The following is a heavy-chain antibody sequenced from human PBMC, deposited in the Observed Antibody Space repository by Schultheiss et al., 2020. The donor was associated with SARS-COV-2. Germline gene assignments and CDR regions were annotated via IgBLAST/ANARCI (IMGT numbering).Heavy chain of an antibody. Sequence: GESLKISCVDSGFTFRNYAMSWVRQAPGKGLEWVSGINWNGGSTGYADSVKGRFTISRDNSKNTLYLQMNSLRAEDTAVYYCARPNYDFWSGYQWYYFDYWGQGTLVTVSS. CDR1: GFTFRNYA. CDR3: ARPNYDFWSGYQWYYFDY. V-gene: IGHV3-20*04. CDR2: INWNGGST. J-gene: IGHJ4*02. D-gene: IGHD3-3*01.